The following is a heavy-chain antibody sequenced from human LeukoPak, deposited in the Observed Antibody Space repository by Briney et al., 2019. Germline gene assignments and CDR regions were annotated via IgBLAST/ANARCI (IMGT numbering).Heavy chain of an antibody. V-gene: IGHV1-69*06. CDR2: IIPIFGAA. CDR3: ARAARTLFGVFIIAAFDI. Sequence: SVKVSCKASGYTFISYGINWVRQAPGQGLEWMGGIIPIFGAANYAQKFQGRVTITADTSTNTAYMELGSLRSEDAAVYYCARAARTLFGVFIIAAFDIWGQGAMVTVSS. CDR1: GYTFISYG. D-gene: IGHD3-3*01. J-gene: IGHJ3*02.